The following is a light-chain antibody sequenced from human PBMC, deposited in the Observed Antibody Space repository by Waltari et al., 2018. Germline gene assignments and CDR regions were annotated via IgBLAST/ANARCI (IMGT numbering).Light chain of an antibody. Sequence: QSVLTQPPSVSGTPGQRVTLSCHGRFSNIGRTSVNWYQQLPGTSPRLLIYNTNQGPAGVPHRFSASKSGTSASLAITGLQSEDEAYYYCAAWDDSLGAVFGGGTKLTVL. CDR3: AAWDDSLGAV. V-gene: IGLV1-44*01. CDR2: NTN. J-gene: IGLJ3*02. CDR1: FSNIGRTS.